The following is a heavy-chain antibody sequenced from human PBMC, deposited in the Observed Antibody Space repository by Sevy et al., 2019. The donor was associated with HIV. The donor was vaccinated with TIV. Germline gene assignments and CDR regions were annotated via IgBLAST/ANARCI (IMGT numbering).Heavy chain of an antibody. CDR2: INGKGRST. D-gene: IGHD2-2*01. CDR1: GFTFSAYA. J-gene: IGHJ6*02. CDR3: AKTINSGGGVVPTANYFYYGMDV. Sequence: GGSLRLSCAASGFTFSAYAMNWVRQAPGKGLEWVSAINGKGRSTHYTDSVEGRFTMSRDNSKNTLFLQMNSLRAEDTAVYYSAKTINSGGGVVPTANYFYYGMDVWGQGTTVTVSS. V-gene: IGHV3-23*01.